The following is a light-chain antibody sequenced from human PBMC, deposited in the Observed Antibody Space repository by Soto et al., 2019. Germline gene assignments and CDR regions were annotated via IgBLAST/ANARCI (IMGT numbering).Light chain of an antibody. CDR2: VAS. J-gene: IGKJ1*01. V-gene: IGKV1-33*01. CDR1: QDISNY. CDR3: QQDDNHPPGT. Sequence: DIQMTQSPSSLSASVGDRVTITCQASQDISNYLNWYQQKPGKAPKLLIYVASNVETVVPSRFSGIGSGTDFTFTISSLQPEDIATYYCQQDDNHPPGTFGQGTKVEIK.